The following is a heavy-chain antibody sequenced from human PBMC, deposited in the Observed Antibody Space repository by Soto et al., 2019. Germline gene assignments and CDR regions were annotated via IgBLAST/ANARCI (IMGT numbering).Heavy chain of an antibody. CDR3: ARDDENRITIVVVVITGWFHP. CDR1: GYTFTSYY. D-gene: IGHD3-22*01. Sequence: QVQLVQSGAEVKKPGASVKVSCKASGYTFTSYYMHWVRQAPGQGLEWMGIINPSGGSTSYAQKFQGRDTMPRNTPTSSDYRKLSSVRSDDPAVHYCARDDENRITIVVVVITGWFHPWGQGSLVTVST. V-gene: IGHV1-46*03. CDR2: INPSGGST. J-gene: IGHJ5*02.